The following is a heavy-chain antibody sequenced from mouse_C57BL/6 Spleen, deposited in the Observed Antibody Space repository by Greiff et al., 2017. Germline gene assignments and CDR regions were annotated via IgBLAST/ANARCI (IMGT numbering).Heavy chain of an antibody. CDR3: TTEDGLFAY. D-gene: IGHD2-3*01. CDR1: GFNIKDDY. J-gene: IGHJ3*01. Sequence: EVQLQQSGAELVRPGASVKLSCTASGFNIKDDYMHWVKQRPEQGLEWIGWIDPENGDTEYASKFQGKATITADTSSNTAYLQLSSLTSEDTAVYYGTTEDGLFAYWGQGTLVTLSA. V-gene: IGHV14-4*01. CDR2: IDPENGDT.